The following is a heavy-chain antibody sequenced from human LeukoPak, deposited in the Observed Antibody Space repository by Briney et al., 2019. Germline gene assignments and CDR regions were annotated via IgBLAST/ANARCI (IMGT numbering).Heavy chain of an antibody. V-gene: IGHV4-38-2*02. Sequence: SETLSLTCAVSGYSITSGFSWGWIRQPPGKGLEWIGTISHSGTTDYKSTLESRLTISMDTSKNLFSLRLTSVTAADTAVYYCAREGAVPGIDPWGQGALVTVSS. CDR1: GYSITSGFS. J-gene: IGHJ5*02. D-gene: IGHD3-16*01. CDR3: AREGAVPGIDP. CDR2: ISHSGTT.